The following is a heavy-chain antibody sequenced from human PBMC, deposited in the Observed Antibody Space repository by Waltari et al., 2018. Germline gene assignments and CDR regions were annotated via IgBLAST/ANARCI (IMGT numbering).Heavy chain of an antibody. D-gene: IGHD3-10*01. J-gene: IGHJ3*02. CDR2: IYYSGST. V-gene: IGHV4-30-4*08. CDR1: GGSISSGDYY. Sequence: QVQLQESGPGLVKPSQTLSLTCTVSGGSISSGDYYWSWIRQPPGKGLEWIGYIYYSGSTYYNPSLKSRVTISVDTSKNQFSLNLSSVTAADTAVYYCARDNPQGPLSFRERGAFDIWGQGTMVTVSS. CDR3: ARDNPQGPLSFRERGAFDI.